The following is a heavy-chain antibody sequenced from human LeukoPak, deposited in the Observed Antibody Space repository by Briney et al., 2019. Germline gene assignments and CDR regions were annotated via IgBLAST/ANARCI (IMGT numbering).Heavy chain of an antibody. V-gene: IGHV3-30*18. CDR3: AKDPPATVEPHPVGYFDY. J-gene: IGHJ4*02. D-gene: IGHD4-11*01. Sequence: GKSLRLPCAASGLTFSSYGMHWVRHAPGKGLEWVAVTSSDESKKYYADSVKGRFTISRDNSKNTLYLQMNSLRAEDTAVYYCAKDPPATVEPHPVGYFDYWGQGTLVTVSS. CDR2: TSSDESKK. CDR1: GLTFSSYG.